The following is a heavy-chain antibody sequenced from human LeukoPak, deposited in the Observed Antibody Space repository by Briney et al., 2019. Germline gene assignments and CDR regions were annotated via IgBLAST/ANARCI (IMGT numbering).Heavy chain of an antibody. V-gene: IGHV3-21*01. CDR3: ARDQVGLNWFEP. CDR2: ISSSSSYI. D-gene: IGHD1-26*01. Sequence: PGGSLRLSCAASGFTFSSYSMNWVRQAPGKGLEWVSSISSSSSYIYYADSVKGRFTISRDNAKNSLYLQMNSLRAEDTAVYYCARDQVGLNWFEPWGQGTLVTVSS. CDR1: GFTFSSYS. J-gene: IGHJ5*02.